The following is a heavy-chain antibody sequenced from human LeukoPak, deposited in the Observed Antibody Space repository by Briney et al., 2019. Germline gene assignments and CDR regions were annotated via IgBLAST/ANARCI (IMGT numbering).Heavy chain of an antibody. CDR2: VSYSGNT. CDR3: ARPYSSTWIDAFDI. J-gene: IGHJ3*02. V-gene: IGHV4-39*01. D-gene: IGHD6-13*01. CDR1: GGSISSGTYY. Sequence: PSETLSLTCTVSGGSISSGTYYWGWIRQPPGKELEWIASVSYSGNTYYNPSLKSRVTISVDTSKNQFSLKLSSVTAADTAVYYCARPYSSTWIDAFDIWGQGTMVTVSS.